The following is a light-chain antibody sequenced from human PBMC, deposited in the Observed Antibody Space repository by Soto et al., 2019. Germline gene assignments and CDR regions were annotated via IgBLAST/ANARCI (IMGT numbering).Light chain of an antibody. CDR1: SSDVGSYNR. Sequence: QSALTQPPSVSGSPGQSVTISCTGTSSDVGSYNRVSWYQQTPGTAPKLMIYEVSNRPSGVPDRFSGSKSGNTASLTIPGLQAEDEADYYCSSYTSSSTYVFGTGTKVTVL. V-gene: IGLV2-18*02. J-gene: IGLJ1*01. CDR3: SSYTSSSTYV. CDR2: EVS.